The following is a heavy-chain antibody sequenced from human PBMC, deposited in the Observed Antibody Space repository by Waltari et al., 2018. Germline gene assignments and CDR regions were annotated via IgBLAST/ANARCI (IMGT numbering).Heavy chain of an antibody. V-gene: IGHV1-18*01. CDR3: ARERYSSVPSDP. J-gene: IGHJ5*02. CDR2: ISAYNGNT. CDR1: GYTFTTYG. D-gene: IGHD6-19*01. Sequence: QVQLVQSGAEQKTPGASVTVSCKASGYTFTTYGSSWVGQAPGQGLEWMGWISAYNGNTNYAQKLQGRVTMTTDTSTSTAYMELRSLRSDDTAVYYCARERYSSVPSDPWGQGTLVTVSS.